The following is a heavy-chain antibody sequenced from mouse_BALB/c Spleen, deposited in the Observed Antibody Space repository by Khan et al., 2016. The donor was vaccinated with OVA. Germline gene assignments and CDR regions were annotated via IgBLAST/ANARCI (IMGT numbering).Heavy chain of an antibody. CDR3: TRFITTTTGDYYAMDY. J-gene: IGHJ4*01. Sequence: EVELVESGGDLVKPGASLKLSCAASGFIFSSYGMSWVRQTPDKRLEWVATISSGGTYTYYPDSVKGRFTISRDNAKNTLSLQMSSLKSEDTAMYYCTRFITTTTGDYYAMDYWGQGTSVTVSS. D-gene: IGHD1-2*01. CDR2: ISSGGTYT. CDR1: GFIFSSYG. V-gene: IGHV5-6*01.